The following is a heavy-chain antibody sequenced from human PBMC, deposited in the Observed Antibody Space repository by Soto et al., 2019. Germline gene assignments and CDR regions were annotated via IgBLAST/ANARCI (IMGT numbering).Heavy chain of an antibody. CDR2: ISGSGGST. J-gene: IGHJ4*02. D-gene: IGHD3-22*01. CDR1: GFTFSSYA. Sequence: EVQLLESGGGLVQPGGSLRLSCAASGFTFSSYAMSWVRQAPGKGLEWVSAISGSGGSTYYADSVKGRFTISRDNSKNTLYLQMNSLRAEDTAVYYCVYYYDSSGYYYLVFDYWGQGTLVTVSS. V-gene: IGHV3-23*01. CDR3: VYYYDSSGYYYLVFDY.